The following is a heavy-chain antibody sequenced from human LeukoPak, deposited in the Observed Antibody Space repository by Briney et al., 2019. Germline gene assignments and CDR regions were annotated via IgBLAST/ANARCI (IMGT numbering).Heavy chain of an antibody. Sequence: GGSLRLSCAASGFTFSNYYMTSIRQAPGKGLQWISFISDSGNTIYYADSVEGRFTISRDNAKNSLYLQMHSLRAEDTAMYYCARSTLPGRSGRTEFFQHWGQGTLVTVSS. J-gene: IGHJ1*01. D-gene: IGHD6-19*01. CDR1: GFTFSNYY. CDR2: ISDSGNTI. CDR3: ARSTLPGRSGRTEFFQH. V-gene: IGHV3-11*01.